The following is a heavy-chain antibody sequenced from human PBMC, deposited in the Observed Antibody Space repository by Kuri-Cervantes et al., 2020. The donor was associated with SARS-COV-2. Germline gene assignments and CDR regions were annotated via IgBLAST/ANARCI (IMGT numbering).Heavy chain of an antibody. CDR1: GYTFTSYY. V-gene: IGHV1-46*01. CDR2: INPSGGST. Sequence: ASVTVSCKASGYTFTSYYMHWVRQAPGQGLEWMGIINPSGGSTSYAQKFQGRVTITADESTSTAYMELSSLRSEDTAVYYCARVGYSSEWLLYGGYYGMDVWGQGTTVTVSS. CDR3: ARVGYSSEWLLYGGYYGMDV. J-gene: IGHJ6*02. D-gene: IGHD3-3*01.